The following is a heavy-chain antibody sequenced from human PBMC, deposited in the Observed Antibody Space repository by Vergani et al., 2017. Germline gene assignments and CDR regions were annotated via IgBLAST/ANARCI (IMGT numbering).Heavy chain of an antibody. CDR2: MNPNSGNT. CDR3: SRDTFRITAAEYYAFDV. V-gene: IGHV1-8*03. CDR1: GYTLNTYD. D-gene: IGHD6-13*01. Sequence: QVQLVQSGAEVKEPGGSVQVSCKASGYTLNTYDINWVRQAAGQGLEWMGWMNPNSGNTGYAQKFQDRVTINSINSLGTAYMELSGLTSDDATVFYCSRDTFRITAAEYYAFDVWGQGTLVTVSS. J-gene: IGHJ3*01.